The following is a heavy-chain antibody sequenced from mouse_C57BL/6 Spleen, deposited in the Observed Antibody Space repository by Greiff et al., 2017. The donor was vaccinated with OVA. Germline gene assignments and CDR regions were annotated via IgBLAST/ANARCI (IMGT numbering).Heavy chain of an antibody. D-gene: IGHD5-1*01. CDR2: IYPGSGNT. V-gene: IGHV1-66*01. CDR1: GYSFTSYY. J-gene: IGHJ1*03. Sequence: VQLQQSGPELVKPGASVKISCKASGYSFTSYYIHWVKQRPGQGLEWIGWIYPGSGNTKYNEKFKGKATLTADTSSSTAYMQLSSLTSEDSAVYYCARGSTWYFDVWGIGTTVTVSS. CDR3: ARGSTWYFDV.